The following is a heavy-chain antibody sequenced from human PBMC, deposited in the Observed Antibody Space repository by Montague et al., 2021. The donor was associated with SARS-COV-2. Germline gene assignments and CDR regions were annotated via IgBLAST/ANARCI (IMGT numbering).Heavy chain of an antibody. CDR2: IYYSGST. D-gene: IGHD4-11*01. CDR1: GDSISNYS. Sequence: SETLSLTCSVSGDSISNYSWSWIRQSPGKGLEWIGYIYYSGSTNYNPSLTSRVTISVDTSKNQFSLKLTSVTAADTAVYYCARHLMVTTVTSHMYHYAMDVWGQGTTVTVSS. CDR3: ARHLMVTTVTSHMYHYAMDV. J-gene: IGHJ6*02. V-gene: IGHV4-59*08.